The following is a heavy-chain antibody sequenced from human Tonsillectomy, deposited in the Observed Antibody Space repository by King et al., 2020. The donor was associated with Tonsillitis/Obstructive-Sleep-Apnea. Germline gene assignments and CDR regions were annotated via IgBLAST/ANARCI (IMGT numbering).Heavy chain of an antibody. J-gene: IGHJ2*01. CDR1: GGSISSYY. CDR3: ARGPLYGDYWYFDL. CDR2: IYYSGST. D-gene: IGHD4-17*01. V-gene: IGHV4-59*01. Sequence: VQLQESGPGLVKPSETLSLTCTVSGGSISSYYWSWIRQPPGKGLKWIVYIYYSGSTNYNPSLSSRFTISVDTTKNQFSLKLRSVTAADTAVYYCARGPLYGDYWYFDLWGRGTLVTVSS.